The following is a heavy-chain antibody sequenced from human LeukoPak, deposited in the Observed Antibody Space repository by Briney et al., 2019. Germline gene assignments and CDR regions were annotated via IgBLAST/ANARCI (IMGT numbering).Heavy chain of an antibody. CDR3: ARDCHSSSLGGFDP. CDR1: GYTFTGYY. D-gene: IGHD6-13*01. V-gene: IGHV1-2*02. CDR2: INPNSGGT. Sequence: GASVKVSCKASGYTFTGYYMHWVRQAPGQGLEWMGWINPNSGGTNYAQKFQGRVTMTRDTSISTAYMELSRLRSDDTAVYYCARDCHSSSLGGFDPWGQGTLVTVSS. J-gene: IGHJ5*02.